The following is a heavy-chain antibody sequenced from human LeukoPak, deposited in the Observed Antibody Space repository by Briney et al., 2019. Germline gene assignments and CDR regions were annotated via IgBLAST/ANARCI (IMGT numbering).Heavy chain of an antibody. CDR3: ARDRAPKTVTSEGDAFDI. D-gene: IGHD4-17*01. V-gene: IGHV1-3*03. CDR1: GYTFTSYA. J-gene: IGHJ3*02. Sequence: ASVKLSCKASGYTFTSYAIHWVRQAPGQRLEWMGWINAGNGDTKYSQEFQGRVTITRDTSASTAYMELSSLRSEDMAVYYCARDRAPKTVTSEGDAFDIWGQGTMVTVSS. CDR2: INAGNGDT.